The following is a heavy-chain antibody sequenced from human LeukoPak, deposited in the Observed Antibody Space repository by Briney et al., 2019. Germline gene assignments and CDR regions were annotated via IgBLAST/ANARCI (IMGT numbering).Heavy chain of an antibody. CDR2: ITNDGSST. CDR1: GFTFSTYW. CDR3: ARASRPQAFDI. J-gene: IGHJ3*02. V-gene: IGHV3-74*01. Sequence: GGSLRLSCAASGFTFSTYWMHWVRKAPGKGLVWVSRITNDGSSTIYADSVKGRFTISRDNAKNTLYLQMNSLRAEDTAVYYCARASRPQAFDIWGQGTMVTVSS.